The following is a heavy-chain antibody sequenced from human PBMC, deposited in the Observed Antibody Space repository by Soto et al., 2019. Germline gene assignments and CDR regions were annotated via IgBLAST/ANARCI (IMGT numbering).Heavy chain of an antibody. CDR1: GGSISSYY. CDR2: IYYSGST. CDR3: VREAEADILTGYYYFDY. V-gene: IGHV4-59*01. D-gene: IGHD3-9*01. J-gene: IGHJ4*02. Sequence: PSETLSLTCTVSGGSISSYYWSWIRQPPGKGLEWIGYIYYSGSTNYNPSLKSRVTISVDTSKNQFSLKLSSVTAADTSVYFCVREAEADILTGYYYFDYWGQGTLVTVSS.